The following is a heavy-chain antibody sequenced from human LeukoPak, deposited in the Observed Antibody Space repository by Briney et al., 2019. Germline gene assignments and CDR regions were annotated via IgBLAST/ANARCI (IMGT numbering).Heavy chain of an antibody. V-gene: IGHV1-18*04. Sequence: ASVKVSCKASGYTFTGYYMHWVRQAPGQGLEWLGWISAYDGNTNYAQNVQGRVTMTTDTSTSTAYMELRSLRYDDTAVYYCARDKVIATAGTPNWFGPWGQGTLVTVSS. J-gene: IGHJ5*02. CDR3: ARDKVIATAGTPNWFGP. D-gene: IGHD6-13*01. CDR1: GYTFTGYY. CDR2: ISAYDGNT.